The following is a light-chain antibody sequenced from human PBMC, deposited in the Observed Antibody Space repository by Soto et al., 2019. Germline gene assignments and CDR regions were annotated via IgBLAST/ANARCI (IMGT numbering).Light chain of an antibody. V-gene: IGLV2-14*03. CDR2: EVN. J-gene: IGLJ1*01. Sequence: QSVLTQPASVSGSPGQSITISCGGTSSDVGAYIYVFWYQQYPGKAPKLIIYEVNNRPSGVSGRFSGSKSDTTAYLTISGLQAEDEADYYCSSYSDSDTKVFGTGTKLTVL. CDR1: SSDVGAYIY. CDR3: SSYSDSDTKV.